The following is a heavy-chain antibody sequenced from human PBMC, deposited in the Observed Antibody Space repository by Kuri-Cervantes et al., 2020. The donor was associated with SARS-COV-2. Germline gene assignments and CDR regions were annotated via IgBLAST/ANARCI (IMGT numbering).Heavy chain of an antibody. J-gene: IGHJ6*02. CDR1: VYSFTSYW. V-gene: IGHV5-51*01. CDR3: ARHRGSSEGYSCSQYYYGMDV. CDR2: IYPGDSDT. D-gene: IGHD6-13*01. Sequence: KVSCKGSVYSFTSYWIGWVRQMPGKGLEWMGIIYPGDSDTRYSPSFQGQVTISADKSISTAYLQWSSLKASDTAMYYCARHRGSSEGYSCSQYYYGMDVWGQGTTVTVSS.